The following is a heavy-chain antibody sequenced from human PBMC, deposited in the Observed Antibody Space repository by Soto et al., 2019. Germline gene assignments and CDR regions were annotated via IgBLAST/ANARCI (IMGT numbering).Heavy chain of an antibody. CDR2: IKQDGMET. J-gene: IGHJ4*02. V-gene: IGHV3-7*05. CDR3: ARGFSSDDSGSCFRHLDY. CDR1: GFTFSTYW. D-gene: IGHD3-10*01. Sequence: PGGSLRLSCAASGFTFSTYWMSWVRQAPGRGLEWVAKIKQDGMETYYVDSVKGRFTISRDNAKNSLYLQMNSLRAEDSAVYYWARGFSSDDSGSCFRHLDYWGQGNLVTVSS.